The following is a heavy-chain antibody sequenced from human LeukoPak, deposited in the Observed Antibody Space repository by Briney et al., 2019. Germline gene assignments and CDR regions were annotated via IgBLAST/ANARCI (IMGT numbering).Heavy chain of an antibody. D-gene: IGHD7-27*01. CDR1: GFTFDDYA. Sequence: GGSLRLSCAASGFTFDDYAMHWVRQAPGKGLEWVSGISWNSGSIGYADSVKGRFTISRDNAKNSLYLQMNSLRAEDTAVYYCASSTGYWGQGTLVTVSS. CDR3: ASSTGY. J-gene: IGHJ4*02. CDR2: ISWNSGSI. V-gene: IGHV3-9*01.